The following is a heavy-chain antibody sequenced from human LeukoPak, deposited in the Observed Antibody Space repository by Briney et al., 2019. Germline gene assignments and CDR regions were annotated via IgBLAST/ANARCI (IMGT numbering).Heavy chain of an antibody. CDR2: ISGSGGST. V-gene: IGHV3-23*01. Sequence: GGSLRLSCAASGFTFSSSAMSWVRQAPGKGLEWVSAISGSGGSTYYADSVKGRFTISRDNSKNTLYLQMNSLRAEDTAVYYCAKGERITMIVVVTNWGQGTLVTVSS. CDR3: AKGERITMIVVVTN. J-gene: IGHJ4*02. D-gene: IGHD3-22*01. CDR1: GFTFSSSA.